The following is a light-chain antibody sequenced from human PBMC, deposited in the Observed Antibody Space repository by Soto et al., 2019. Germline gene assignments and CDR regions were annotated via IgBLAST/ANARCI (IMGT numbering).Light chain of an antibody. CDR2: SAS. Sequence: DLQMHQSPSTLPASVGDRVTLTCRASQGISNWLAWYKQKQGTAPKXXIYSASSLQRGVPSRFSGSGSGTEFTLTVSSLQPEDFATYYCQQLKSYPLTFGGGTKVDIK. CDR3: QQLKSYPLT. J-gene: IGKJ4*01. CDR1: QGISNW. V-gene: IGKV1-9*01.